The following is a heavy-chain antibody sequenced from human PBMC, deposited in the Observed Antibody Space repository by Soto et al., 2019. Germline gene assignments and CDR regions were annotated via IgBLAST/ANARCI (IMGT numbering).Heavy chain of an antibody. Sequence: SETLSLTCTVSGGSISSYYWSWIRQPPGKGLEWIGYIYYSGSTNYNPSLKSRVTISVDTSKNQFSLKLSSVTAADTAVYYCVRFLPPPYSDALTDYTDAFDYWGQGTLVTVSS. CDR2: IYYSGST. V-gene: IGHV4-59*08. CDR1: GGSISSYY. D-gene: IGHD3-9*01. J-gene: IGHJ4*02. CDR3: VRFLPPPYSDALTDYTDAFDY.